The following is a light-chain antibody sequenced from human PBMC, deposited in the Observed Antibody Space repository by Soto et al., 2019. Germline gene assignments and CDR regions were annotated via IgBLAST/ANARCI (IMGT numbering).Light chain of an antibody. CDR3: QQSHSAPLT. Sequence: IQMTQSPSSLSASVGDRVTITCRASQSINSYLNWYQQKPGRAPKLLIYAASSLQSGVPSRFSGSGSGTDFTLTISSLQPEDFTTYYCQQSHSAPLTFGQGTKVDIK. V-gene: IGKV1-39*01. CDR2: AAS. CDR1: QSINSY. J-gene: IGKJ1*01.